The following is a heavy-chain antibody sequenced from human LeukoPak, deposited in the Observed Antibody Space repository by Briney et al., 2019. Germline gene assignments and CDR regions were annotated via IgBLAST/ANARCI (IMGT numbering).Heavy chain of an antibody. Sequence: GGSLRLSCAASGFTFSSYAMHWVRQAPGKGLEWVAVISYDGSNKYYADSVKGRFTISRDNSKNTLYLQMNSLRAEDTAVYYCARDRRRGAAAGTGFDYWGQGTLVTVSS. CDR3: ARDRRRGAAAGTGFDY. V-gene: IGHV3-30-3*01. J-gene: IGHJ4*02. CDR1: GFTFSSYA. CDR2: ISYDGSNK. D-gene: IGHD6-13*01.